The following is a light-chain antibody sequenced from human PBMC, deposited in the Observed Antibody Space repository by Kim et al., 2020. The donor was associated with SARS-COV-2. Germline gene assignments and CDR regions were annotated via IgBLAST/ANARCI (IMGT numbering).Light chain of an antibody. CDR3: AAWDDSLSVWV. V-gene: IGLV1-47*01. Sequence: GQRVNISCSGSSSNIRSNYVYWYQQLPGTAPKLLIYRNNQRPSGVPDRFSGSKSATSASLAISGLRSEDEADYYCAAWDDSLSVWVFGGGTQLTVL. J-gene: IGLJ7*01. CDR1: SSNIRSNY. CDR2: RNN.